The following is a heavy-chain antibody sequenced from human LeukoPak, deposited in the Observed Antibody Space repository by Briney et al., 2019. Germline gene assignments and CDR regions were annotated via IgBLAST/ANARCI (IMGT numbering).Heavy chain of an antibody. V-gene: IGHV4-4*07. CDR2: IYTSGST. D-gene: IGHD5-18*01. J-gene: IGHJ4*02. CDR1: GGSISNYH. CDR3: ARESRGYSYGPTRNFDY. Sequence: SETLSLTCTVSGGSISNYHWSWIRQPAGKGLEWIGRIYTSGSTNHDPSLKSRVTMSVDTSKNQFSLKLSSVTAADTAVYYCARESRGYSYGPTRNFDYWGQGTLVTVSS.